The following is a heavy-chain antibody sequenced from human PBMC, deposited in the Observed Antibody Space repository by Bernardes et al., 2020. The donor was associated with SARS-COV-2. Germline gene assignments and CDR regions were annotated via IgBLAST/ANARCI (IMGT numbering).Heavy chain of an antibody. CDR1: EFTLGRYA. CDR3: ARDRYCSGGSCFSDL. Sequence: GGYLSPSREVSEFTLGRYAMRWVRQAPGKGLEWVSIIGGSGGNTYYADSVKGRFTISRDNSRNMLYLQMNSLRADDTAVYYCARDRYCSGGSCFSDLWGQGTLVTVSS. CDR2: IGGSGGNT. J-gene: IGHJ4*02. V-gene: IGHV3-23*01. D-gene: IGHD2-15*01.